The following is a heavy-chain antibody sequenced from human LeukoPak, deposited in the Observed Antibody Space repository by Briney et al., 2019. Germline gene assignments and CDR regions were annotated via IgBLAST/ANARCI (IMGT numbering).Heavy chain of an antibody. CDR1: GGSISSYY. D-gene: IGHD3-22*01. CDR2: IYYSGST. J-gene: IGHJ5*02. V-gene: IGHV4-59*01. CDR3: ARSRSGYYP. Sequence: SETLSLTCTVSGGSISSYYWSWIRQPPGKGLEWIGYIYYSGSTNYNPSLKSRVTISVDTSKNQFSLKLSSVTAADTAVYYFARSRSGYYPWGQGTLVTVSS.